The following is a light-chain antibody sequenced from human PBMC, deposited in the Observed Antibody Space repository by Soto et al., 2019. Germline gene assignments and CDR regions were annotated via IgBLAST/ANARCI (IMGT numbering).Light chain of an antibody. J-gene: IGLJ2*01. CDR3: AAWDDSPVV. CDR2: RNN. V-gene: IGLV1-47*01. Sequence: QSVLTQPPSASGTPGQRVTISCSGSSSNIGSNYVYRYQQLPGTAPKLLIYRNNQRPSGVPDRFSGSKSGTSASLAISGLRSEDEADYYCAAWDDSPVVFGGGTKLTVL. CDR1: SSNIGSNY.